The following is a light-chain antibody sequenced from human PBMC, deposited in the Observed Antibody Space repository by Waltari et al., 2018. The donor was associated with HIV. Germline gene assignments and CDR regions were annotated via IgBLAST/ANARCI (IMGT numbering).Light chain of an antibody. CDR3: MQALQTPRT. V-gene: IGKV2-28*01. CDR1: ESLLYDNGYNY. Sequence: ETVMTQSPLSLPVTPGEPASISCTSSESLLYDNGYNYLDWYVQKPGQSPQLPIYLGSHRASGVPDRFSGSGSGTDFTLKISRVEAGDVGVYYCMQALQTPRTFGQGTKVEIK. CDR2: LGS. J-gene: IGKJ1*01.